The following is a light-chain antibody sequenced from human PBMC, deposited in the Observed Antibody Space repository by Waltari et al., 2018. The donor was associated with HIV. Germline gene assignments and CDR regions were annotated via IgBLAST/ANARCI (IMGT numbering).Light chain of an antibody. CDR2: EGI. CDR1: SSDVGSYNL. CDR3: CSYAGSSNWV. Sequence: QSALTQPVSVSGSPGQSITISCTGSSSDVGSYNLVSWYQQHPGKAPKLMIYEGIKRPSGVSNRFSGSKSGNTASLTISGLQAEDEADYYCCSYAGSSNWVFGGGTKLTVL. J-gene: IGLJ3*02. V-gene: IGLV2-23*01.